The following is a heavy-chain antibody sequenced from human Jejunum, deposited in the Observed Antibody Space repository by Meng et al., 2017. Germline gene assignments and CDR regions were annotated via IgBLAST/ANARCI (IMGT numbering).Heavy chain of an antibody. CDR2: INDSGST. CDR1: GGSIRDYY. J-gene: IGHJ4*02. CDR3: ARGNEYSNYGADF. Sequence: QVKLQQWGAGLLKPSETLSLPCAVYGGSIRDYYWTWLRQPPGKGLEWIGEINDSGSTNYNPSLKSRVTISVDTSKSQFYLRVSSVTAADTAVYYCARGNEYSNYGADFWGQGTLVTVSS. V-gene: IGHV4-34*01. D-gene: IGHD4-11*01.